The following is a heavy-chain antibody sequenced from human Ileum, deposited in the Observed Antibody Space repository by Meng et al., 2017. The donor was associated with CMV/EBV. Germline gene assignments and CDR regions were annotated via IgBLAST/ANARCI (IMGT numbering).Heavy chain of an antibody. J-gene: IGHJ4*02. D-gene: IGHD3-3*01. CDR2: IYTTGNT. CDR3: ARGDFGVLSKPVTN. Sequence: VQLKEPGPGPVKPSQTLSPTCSGSGGSISSGTNVWTWIRQPAAGKGLEWIGRIYTTGNTNYNPSLKSRVTISLDTSKNQFSLKLTSVTAADTAVYYCARGDFGVLSKPVTNWGQGTLVTVSS. V-gene: IGHV4-61*02. CDR1: GGSISSGTNV.